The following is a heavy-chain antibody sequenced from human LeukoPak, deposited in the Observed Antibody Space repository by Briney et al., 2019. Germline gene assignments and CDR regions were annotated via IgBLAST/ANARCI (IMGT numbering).Heavy chain of an antibody. J-gene: IGHJ4*02. CDR2: ISGSGGST. Sequence: PGGSLRLSCAASGFTFSSYAINWVRQAPGKGLEWVSAISGSGGSTYYAGSVKGRFTISRDNSKNTLYLQMNSLRAEDTAVYYCAKDRAAAGTHSFDYWGQGTLVTVSS. CDR3: AKDRAAAGTHSFDY. D-gene: IGHD6-13*01. V-gene: IGHV3-23*01. CDR1: GFTFSSYA.